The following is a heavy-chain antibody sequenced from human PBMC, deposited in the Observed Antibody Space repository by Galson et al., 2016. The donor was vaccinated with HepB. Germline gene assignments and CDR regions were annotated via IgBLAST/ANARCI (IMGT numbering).Heavy chain of an antibody. CDR2: MSYDGSNS. J-gene: IGHJ4*02. CDR1: GFTFSHYP. D-gene: IGHD3-3*01. CDR3: AREAYDFGGDVLGY. Sequence: SLRLSCAASGFTFSHYPMSWVRQAPGKGLEWVAGMSYDGSNSFYADSVKGRFTISRDNSQTTLYLQMNNLGANDTAIYYCAREAYDFGGDVLGYWGQGTLVTVSA. V-gene: IGHV3-30*04.